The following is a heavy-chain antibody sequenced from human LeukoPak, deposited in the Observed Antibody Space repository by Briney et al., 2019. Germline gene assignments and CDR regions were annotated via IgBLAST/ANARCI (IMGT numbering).Heavy chain of an antibody. J-gene: IGHJ4*02. CDR2: VYHSGSTYHSGST. Sequence: SQTLSLTCAVSGDSISSANSSWSWIRQPPGKGLEWIGYVYHSGSTYHSGSTNYSPSLKSRDTISVDRSKNQFSLKLISVTAADTAVYYCARGDYYDSSRPPPFDYWGRGTLVTVSS. D-gene: IGHD3-22*01. CDR3: ARGDYYDSSRPPPFDY. CDR1: GDSISSANSS. V-gene: IGHV4-30-2*01.